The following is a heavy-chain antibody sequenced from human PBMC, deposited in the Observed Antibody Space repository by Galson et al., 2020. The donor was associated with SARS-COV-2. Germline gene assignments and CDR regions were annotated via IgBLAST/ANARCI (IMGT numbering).Heavy chain of an antibody. D-gene: IGHD2-15*01. CDR3: AKDSSLDGYCSGGSCYFGSNAFDI. CDR2: IWYDGSNK. CDR1: GFTFSSYG. Sequence: GGSLRLSCAASGFTFSSYGMHWVRQAPGKGPEWVAVIWYDGSNKYYADSVKGRFTISRDNSKNTLYLQMNSLRAEDTAVYYCAKDSSLDGYCSGGSCYFGSNAFDIWGQGTMVTVSS. V-gene: IGHV3-33*06. J-gene: IGHJ3*02.